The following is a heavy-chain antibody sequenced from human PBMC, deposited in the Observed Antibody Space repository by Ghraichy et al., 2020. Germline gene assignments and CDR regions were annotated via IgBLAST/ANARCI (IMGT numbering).Heavy chain of an antibody. D-gene: IGHD6-19*01. J-gene: IGHJ4*02. V-gene: IGHV4-59*01. CDR3: ARDVISVAGYFDY. Sequence: SETLSLTCTVSGGSISSYYWSWIRQPPGKGLEWIWYIYYSGSTNYNPSLKSRVTISVDTSKNQLSLKLSSVTAAETAVYYFARDVISVAGYFDYWGQGTLVTVSS. CDR1: GGSISSYY. CDR2: IYYSGST.